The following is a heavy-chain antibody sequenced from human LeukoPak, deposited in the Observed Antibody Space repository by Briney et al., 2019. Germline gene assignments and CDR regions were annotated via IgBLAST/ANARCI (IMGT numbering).Heavy chain of an antibody. D-gene: IGHD5-18*01. CDR2: TYYRSKWYN. CDR3: ARVQRERGPTAMVTDP. Sequence: SQTLSLTCAISGDSVSSNSAAWNWIRQSPSRGLEWLGRTYYRSKWYNDYAVSVKSRITINPDTSKNQFSLQLNSVTPEDTAVYYCARVQRERGPTAMVTDPWGQGTLVTVSS. CDR1: GDSVSSNSAA. J-gene: IGHJ5*02. V-gene: IGHV6-1*01.